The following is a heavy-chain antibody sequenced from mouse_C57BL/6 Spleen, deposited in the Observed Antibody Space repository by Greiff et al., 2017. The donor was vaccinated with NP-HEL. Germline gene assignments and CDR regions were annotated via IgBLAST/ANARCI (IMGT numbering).Heavy chain of an antibody. Sequence: QVHVKQSGPELVKPGASVKISCKASGYTFTDYYINWVKQRPGQGLEWIGWIYPGSGNTKYNEKFKGKATLTVDTSSSTAYMQLSSLTSEDSAVYFCALIYDGYWFAYWGQGTLVTVSA. J-gene: IGHJ3*01. CDR1: GYTFTDYY. D-gene: IGHD2-3*01. V-gene: IGHV1-84*01. CDR2: IYPGSGNT. CDR3: ALIYDGYWFAY.